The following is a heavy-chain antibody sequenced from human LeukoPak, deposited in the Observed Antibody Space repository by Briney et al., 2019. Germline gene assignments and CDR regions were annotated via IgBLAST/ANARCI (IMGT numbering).Heavy chain of an antibody. CDR2: INHSGST. CDR3: ARRKNTIFGVVRKGLDY. V-gene: IGHV4-34*01. J-gene: IGHJ4*02. D-gene: IGHD3-3*01. CDR1: GGSFSGYY. Sequence: SETLSLTCAVYGGSFSGYYWSWIRQPPGKGLEWIGEINHSGSTNYNPSLKSRVTISVDTSKNQFSLKLSSVTAADTAVYYCARRKNTIFGVVRKGLDYWGQGTLVTVSS.